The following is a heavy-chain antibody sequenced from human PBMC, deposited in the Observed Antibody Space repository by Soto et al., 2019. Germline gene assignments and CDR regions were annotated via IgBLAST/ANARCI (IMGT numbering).Heavy chain of an antibody. CDR2: ISVDNGNT. J-gene: IGHJ6*03. CDR3: ARFKQGDNRNPIGNPYYYYMDV. V-gene: IGHV1-18*01. Sequence: QVQLVQSGPEVKKPGASVKVSCKASGYTFSSYGISWVRQAPGQGFEWMAWISVDNGNTNFTQRFQGRVTMTTDTGASTAYMELRSLRSDDTAVYYCARFKQGDNRNPIGNPYYYYMDVWGEGTTVTVSS. D-gene: IGHD3-16*01. CDR1: GYTFSSYG.